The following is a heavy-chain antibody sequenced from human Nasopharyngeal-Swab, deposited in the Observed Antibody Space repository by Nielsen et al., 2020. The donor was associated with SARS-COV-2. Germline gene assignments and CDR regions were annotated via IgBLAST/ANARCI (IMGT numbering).Heavy chain of an antibody. CDR3: ARDLGYSGYDWGY. V-gene: IGHV1-2*06. J-gene: IGHJ4*02. CDR2: INPNSSGT. D-gene: IGHD5-12*01. Sequence: WVRQAPGQGLEWMGRINPNSSGTNYAQKFQGRVTMTRDTSISTAYMELSRLRSDDTAVYYCARDLGYSGYDWGYWGQGTLVTVSS.